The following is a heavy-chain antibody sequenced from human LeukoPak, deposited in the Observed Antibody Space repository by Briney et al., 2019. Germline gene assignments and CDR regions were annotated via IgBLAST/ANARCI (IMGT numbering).Heavy chain of an antibody. V-gene: IGHV4-59*12. D-gene: IGHD6-13*01. Sequence: SETLSLTCTVSGGSISGWYWSWIRQTPGKGLEWIGYIYYSGSTNYNPSLKSRVTISVDTSKNQFSLKLSSVTAADTAVYYCARDPPYIAAAFDYWGQGTLVTVSS. CDR1: GGSISGWY. CDR3: ARDPPYIAAAFDY. J-gene: IGHJ4*02. CDR2: IYYSGST.